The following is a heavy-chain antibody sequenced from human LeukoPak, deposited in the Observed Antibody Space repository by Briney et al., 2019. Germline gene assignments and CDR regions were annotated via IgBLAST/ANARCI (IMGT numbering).Heavy chain of an antibody. J-gene: IGHJ4*02. V-gene: IGHV4-4*02. CDR2: IFHSESV. CDR3: AREIFGARAFEC. Sequence: PSGTLSLTCAVSGFSTSTNTWWSWVRQTPGKGLEWIGEIFHSESVNSNPSLESRLTISLDKSKNHFSLELTSVTAADTALYFCAREIFGARAFECWGQVVLVTVSS. CDR1: GFSTSTNTW. D-gene: IGHD3-3*01.